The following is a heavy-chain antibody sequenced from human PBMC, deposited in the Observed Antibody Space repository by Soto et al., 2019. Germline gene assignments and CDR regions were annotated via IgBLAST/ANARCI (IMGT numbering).Heavy chain of an antibody. CDR1: GFSFSSCA. J-gene: IGHJ4*02. D-gene: IGHD2-21*02. CDR3: ARDMTVTGMGARRESLGL. CDR2: ISGGGDST. Sequence: PGGSLRLSCAVSGFSFSSCAMSWVRQAPGKGLEWVSAISGGGDSTKYAESVKGRYTVSSDNPKNTQDLQMTSLRAEDAATYFCARDMTVTGMGARRESLGLWGQGTLVTVSP. V-gene: IGHV3-23*01.